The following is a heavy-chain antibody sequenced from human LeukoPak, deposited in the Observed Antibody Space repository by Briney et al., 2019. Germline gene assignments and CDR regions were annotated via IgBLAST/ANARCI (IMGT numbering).Heavy chain of an antibody. D-gene: IGHD4/OR15-4a*01. CDR1: GFTVSSNS. J-gene: IGHJ4*02. Sequence: PGGSLRLSCTVSGFTVSSNSMSWVRRAPGKGLEWVSFIYSGTIHYSDSVKGRFTISRDNSKNTLYLQMNSLRAEDTAVYYCARRAGAYSHPYDYWGQGTLVTVSS. CDR3: ARRAGAYSHPYDY. CDR2: IYSGTI. V-gene: IGHV3-53*01.